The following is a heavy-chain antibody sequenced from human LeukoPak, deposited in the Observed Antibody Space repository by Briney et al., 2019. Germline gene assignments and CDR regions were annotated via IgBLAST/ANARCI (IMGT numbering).Heavy chain of an antibody. CDR2: IFHSGST. Sequence: SETLSLTCTVSGVSISSSSYSWGCIPQPPGKGLEWIGNIFHSGSTYDNPSLKSRVTISVDTSKNQFSLNLSSVTAADTAVFYCARNVGYSGRYFFDYWGQGILVTVSS. V-gene: IGHV4-39*01. D-gene: IGHD1-26*01. CDR1: GVSISSSSYS. J-gene: IGHJ4*02. CDR3: ARNVGYSGRYFFDY.